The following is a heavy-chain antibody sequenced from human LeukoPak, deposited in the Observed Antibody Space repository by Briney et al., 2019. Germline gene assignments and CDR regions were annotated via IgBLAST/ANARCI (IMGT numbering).Heavy chain of an antibody. V-gene: IGHV4-39*01. CDR1: GGSIGGSSFY. CDR3: ARHRDYYDT. CDR2: VYSRGST. Sequence: SETLSLTCTVSGGSIGGSSFYWGWIRQPPGKGLEWIGSVYSRGSTSYNPSVMSRVTISVDTSKNQFSLRLTSVTAADTAVYFCARHRDYYDTWGHGTLVTVSS. D-gene: IGHD3-22*01. J-gene: IGHJ4*01.